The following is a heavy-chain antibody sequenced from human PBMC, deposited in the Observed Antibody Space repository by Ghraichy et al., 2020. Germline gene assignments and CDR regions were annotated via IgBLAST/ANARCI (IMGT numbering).Heavy chain of an antibody. CDR2: INHSGST. Sequence: SETLSLTCGVYGGSFSGYYWSWIRQPPGKRLEWIGEINHSGSTNYNPSLKSRVTMSVDTSKNQFSLKLSSVTAADTAVYYCARLPPDPYCRSTSCYLDYWGQGILVTVSS. CDR3: ARLPPDPYCRSTSCYLDY. CDR1: GGSFSGYY. D-gene: IGHD2-2*01. J-gene: IGHJ4*02. V-gene: IGHV4-34*01.